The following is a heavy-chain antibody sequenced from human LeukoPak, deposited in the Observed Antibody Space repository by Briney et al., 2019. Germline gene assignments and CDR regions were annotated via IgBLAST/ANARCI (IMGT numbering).Heavy chain of an antibody. Sequence: ASVKVSCKASGYTFTNYYMNWVRQAPGQGLEWMGTINPSGGSTSYAQKFQGRVTMTRDMSTSTVYMELSSLRSEDTAVYYCARDSYSYGQDYYYYYMDVWGKGTTVTVSS. CDR3: ARDSYSYGQDYYYYYMDV. CDR2: INPSGGST. V-gene: IGHV1-46*01. D-gene: IGHD5-18*01. CDR1: GYTFTNYY. J-gene: IGHJ6*03.